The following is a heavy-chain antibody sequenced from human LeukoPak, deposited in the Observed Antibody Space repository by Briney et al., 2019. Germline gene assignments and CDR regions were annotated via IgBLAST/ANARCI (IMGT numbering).Heavy chain of an antibody. CDR1: GYSISSGYY. CDR3: ASQGRPKSYYYYYYMDV. CDR2: IYHSGST. D-gene: IGHD1-1*01. V-gene: IGHV4-38-2*02. Sequence: SETLSLTCTVSGYSISSGYYWGWIRQPPGKGLEWIGSIYHSGSTYYNPSLKSRVAISVDTSKNQFSLKLSSVTAADTAVYYCASQGRPKSYYYYYYMDVWAKGPRSPSP. J-gene: IGHJ6*03.